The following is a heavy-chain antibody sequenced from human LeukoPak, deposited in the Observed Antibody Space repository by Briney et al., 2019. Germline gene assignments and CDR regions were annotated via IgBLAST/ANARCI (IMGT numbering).Heavy chain of an antibody. CDR2: INPNSGGT. J-gene: IGHJ4*02. D-gene: IGHD3-22*01. CDR1: GYTFTGYY. CDR3: ARALAMIVVVPPGY. Sequence: ASVKVSCKASGYTFTGYYMHWVQQAPGQGLEWMGWINPNSGGTNYAQKFQGRVTMTRDTSISTAYMELSRLRSDDTAVYYCARALAMIVVVPPGYWGQGTLVTVSS. V-gene: IGHV1-2*02.